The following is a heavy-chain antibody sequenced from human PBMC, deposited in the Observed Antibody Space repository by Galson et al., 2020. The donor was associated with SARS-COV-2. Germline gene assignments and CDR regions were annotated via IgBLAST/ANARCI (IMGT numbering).Heavy chain of an antibody. Sequence: GESLKISCAASGFTFSSNWMHWVRQAPGKGLVWVSRINSDGSVTDYADSVKGRFTISRDNARNTLYLQMNSLRAEDTALYYCTTRDGSAYTFDYWGQGTLVTVSS. J-gene: IGHJ4*02. CDR1: GFTFSSNW. V-gene: IGHV3-74*01. CDR3: TTRDGSAYTFDY. D-gene: IGHD2-15*01. CDR2: INSDGSVT.